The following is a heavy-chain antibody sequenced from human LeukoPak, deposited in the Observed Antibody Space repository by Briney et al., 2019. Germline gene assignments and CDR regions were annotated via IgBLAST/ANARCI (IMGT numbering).Heavy chain of an antibody. D-gene: IGHD3-22*01. Sequence: SVKVSCKASGGTFSSYAISWVRQAPGQGLEWMGGIIPIFGTASYAQKFQGRVTITADESTSTAYMELSSLRSEDTAVYYCARLAYYYDSSGYYPGEYYFDYWGQGTLVTVSS. J-gene: IGHJ4*02. CDR1: GGTFSSYA. V-gene: IGHV1-69*13. CDR2: IIPIFGTA. CDR3: ARLAYYYDSSGYYPGEYYFDY.